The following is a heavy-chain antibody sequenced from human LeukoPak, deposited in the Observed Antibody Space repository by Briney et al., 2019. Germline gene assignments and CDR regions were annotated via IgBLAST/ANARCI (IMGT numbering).Heavy chain of an antibody. D-gene: IGHD3-10*01. Sequence: PSETLSLTCTVSGYSISSGYYWGWIRQPPGKGLEWIGSIYHSGSTYYNPSLKSRVTISVDTSKNQFSLKLSSVTAVDTAVYYCARDVRRVRGINYYFDYWGQGTLVTVSS. CDR2: IYHSGST. V-gene: IGHV4-38-2*02. CDR3: ARDVRRVRGINYYFDY. J-gene: IGHJ4*02. CDR1: GYSISSGYY.